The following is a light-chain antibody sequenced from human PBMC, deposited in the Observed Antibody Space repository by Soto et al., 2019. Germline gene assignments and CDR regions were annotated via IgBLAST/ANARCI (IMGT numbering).Light chain of an antibody. Sequence: EIVMTQSPAALSLSPGERATLSCRASQSVSSDLAWFQQKPGQAPRLLIYGASTRATGIPARVSGSGSGMDFTLTISSLEPEDFAVYYCQQSGDSQWTFGQGTKVDIK. J-gene: IGKJ1*01. CDR1: QSVSSD. CDR2: GAS. CDR3: QQSGDSQWT. V-gene: IGKV3-15*01.